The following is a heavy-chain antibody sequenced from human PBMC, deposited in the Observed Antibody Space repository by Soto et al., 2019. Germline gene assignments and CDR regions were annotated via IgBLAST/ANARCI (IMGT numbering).Heavy chain of an antibody. V-gene: IGHV4-59*08. D-gene: IGHD2-2*01. J-gene: IGHJ4*02. CDR2: IYYSGST. CDR1: GGSISSYY. CDR3: ARLDIVVVPAALAVFDY. Sequence: QVQLQESGPGLVKPSETLSLTCTVSGGSISSYYWSWIRQPPGKGLEWIGYIYYSGSTNYNPSLNSRVTISVDTSKNQFSLKLSSVTAADTAVYYCARLDIVVVPAALAVFDYWGQGTLVTVSS.